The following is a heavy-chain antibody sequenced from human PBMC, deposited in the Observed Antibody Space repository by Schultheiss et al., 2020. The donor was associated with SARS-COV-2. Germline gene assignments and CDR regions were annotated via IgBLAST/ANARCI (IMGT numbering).Heavy chain of an antibody. V-gene: IGHV4-30-4*01. CDR3: AGESSSWDAFDI. CDR2: IYYSGST. CDR1: GGSISSGDYY. J-gene: IGHJ3*02. D-gene: IGHD6-6*01. Sequence: SQTLSLTCTVSGGSISSGDYYWSWIRQPPGKGLEWIGYIYYSGSTYYNPSLKSRVTISVDTSKNQFSLKLSSVTAADTAVYYCAGESSSWDAFDIWGQGTMVTVS.